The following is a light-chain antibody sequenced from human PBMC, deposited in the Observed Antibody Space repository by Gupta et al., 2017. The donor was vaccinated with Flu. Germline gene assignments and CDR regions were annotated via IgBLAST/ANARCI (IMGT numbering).Light chain of an antibody. Sequence: DIQMTQSPSSLSASVGDRVTITCRASQSISSYLNWYQQKPGKALKLLIYAASSLQSGVPSRFSGSGSGTDFTLTISSLQPEDFATYYCQQSYSTPLTVGGGTKVEIK. V-gene: IGKV1-39*01. CDR2: AAS. CDR3: QQSYSTPLT. J-gene: IGKJ4*01. CDR1: QSISSY.